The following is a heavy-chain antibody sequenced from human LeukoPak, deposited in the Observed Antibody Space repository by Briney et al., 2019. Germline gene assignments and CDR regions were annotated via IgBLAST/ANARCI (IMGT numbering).Heavy chain of an antibody. CDR3: ASSRDGYNYRAFDI. V-gene: IGHV1-69*05. CDR1: GGTFSSYA. CDR2: TIPIFGTA. D-gene: IGHD5-24*01. J-gene: IGHJ3*02. Sequence: ASVKVSCKASGGTFSSYAISWVRQAPGQGLEWMGGTIPIFGTANYAQKFQGRVTITTDESTSTAYMELSSLRSEDTAVYYCASSRDGYNYRAFDIWGQGTMVTVSS.